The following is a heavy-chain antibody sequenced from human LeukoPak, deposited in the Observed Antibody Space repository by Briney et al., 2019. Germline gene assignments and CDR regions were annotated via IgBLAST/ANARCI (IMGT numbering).Heavy chain of an antibody. V-gene: IGHV1-2*02. CDR2: INPNSGGT. CDR1: GYTFTGYY. Sequence: ASVKVSCKASGYTFTGYYMHWVRQAPGQGLEWMGWINPNSGGTNYAQKFQGRVTMTRDTSISTAYMELSRLRSDDTAVHYCARGLATYDSSGYTAFDIWGQGTMVTVSS. D-gene: IGHD3-22*01. CDR3: ARGLATYDSSGYTAFDI. J-gene: IGHJ3*02.